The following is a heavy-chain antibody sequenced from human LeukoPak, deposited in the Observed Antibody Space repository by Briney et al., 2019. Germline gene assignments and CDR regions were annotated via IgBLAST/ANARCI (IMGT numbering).Heavy chain of an antibody. Sequence: GGSLRLSCAASGFTFSSHSMNWVRQAPGKGLEWVSYISSSSSTIYYADSVKGRFTVSRDNAKDSLYLQMNSLRAEDTAVYYCARALTTLTYEGYWGQGTLVTVSS. D-gene: IGHD1-1*01. J-gene: IGHJ4*02. CDR1: GFTFSSHS. CDR2: ISSSSSTI. V-gene: IGHV3-48*04. CDR3: ARALTTLTYEGY.